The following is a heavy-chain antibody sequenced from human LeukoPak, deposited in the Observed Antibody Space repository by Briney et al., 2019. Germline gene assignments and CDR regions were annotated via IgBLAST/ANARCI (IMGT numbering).Heavy chain of an antibody. Sequence: GGSLRLSCAASGFTFSSYAMSWVRQAPGKGLEWVSAISGSGGSTYYADPVKGRFTISRDNSKNTLYLQMNSLSAEDTAVYYCAKVPSTVTTKFGYWGQGTLVTVSS. CDR1: GFTFSSYA. CDR2: ISGSGGST. CDR3: AKVPSTVTTKFGY. D-gene: IGHD4-17*01. J-gene: IGHJ4*02. V-gene: IGHV3-23*01.